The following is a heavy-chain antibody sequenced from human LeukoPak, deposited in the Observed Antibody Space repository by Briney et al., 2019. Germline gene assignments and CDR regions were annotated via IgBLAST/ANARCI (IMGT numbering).Heavy chain of an antibody. CDR1: GFTFSSYA. CDR2: ISHNGGDK. V-gene: IGHV3-30*04. D-gene: IGHD2-2*01. Sequence: GGSLRLSCAASGFTFSSYAMHWVRQAPDKGLEWVAVISHNGGDKYYADSVKGRFTISRDNSKNTLYLQMYSLRAEDTAVYYCTSLRYCSSTSYYPGIDYWGQGTLVTVSS. J-gene: IGHJ4*02. CDR3: TSLRYCSSTSYYPGIDY.